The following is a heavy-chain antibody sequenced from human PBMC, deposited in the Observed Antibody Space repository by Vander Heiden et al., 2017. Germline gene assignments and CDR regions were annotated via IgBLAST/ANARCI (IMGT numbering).Heavy chain of an antibody. V-gene: IGHV3-7*01. D-gene: IGHD6-6*01. CDR3: ARIGYSSSSLDY. CDR1: GFTFSNYW. CDR2: INQDGSIT. J-gene: IGHJ4*02. Sequence: EVQLVESGGDLVQPGGSLRLSCAPSGFTFSNYWMTWVRQAPGKGLEWVANINQDGSITYYLDSMKGRFIISRDNSKCSLYLQLNSLRAEDTAIYYCARIGYSSSSLDYWGQGTLVTVSS.